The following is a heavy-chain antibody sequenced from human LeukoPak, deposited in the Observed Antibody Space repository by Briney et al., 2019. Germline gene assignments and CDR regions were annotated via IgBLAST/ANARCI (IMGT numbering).Heavy chain of an antibody. J-gene: IGHJ6*03. CDR3: ARYAYPLRYMDV. CDR1: GGTFSSYA. V-gene: IGHV1-69*13. Sequence: SVKVSCKASGGTFSSYAISWVRQAPGQGLEWMGGIIPIFGTANYAQKFQGRVTITADESTSTAYMELSSLRSEDTAVYYCARYAYPLRYMDVWGKGTTVTISS. D-gene: IGHD3-16*01. CDR2: IIPIFGTA.